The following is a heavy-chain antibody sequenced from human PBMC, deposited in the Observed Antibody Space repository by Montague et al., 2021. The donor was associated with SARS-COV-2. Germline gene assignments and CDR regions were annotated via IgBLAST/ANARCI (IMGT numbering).Heavy chain of an antibody. CDR2: IYYSGST. D-gene: IGHD4-17*01. CDR3: ATSAYGLDSVAFDY. V-gene: IGHV4-59*08. CDR1: GGSISSYF. J-gene: IGHJ4*02. Sequence: SESLSLTCTVSGGSISSYFWSWIRQPPGKGLEWIGYIYYSGSTNYNPSLKSRVTISVDTSKNQFSLKLSSVTAADTAVYHCATSAYGLDSVAFDYWGQGTPVTVSS.